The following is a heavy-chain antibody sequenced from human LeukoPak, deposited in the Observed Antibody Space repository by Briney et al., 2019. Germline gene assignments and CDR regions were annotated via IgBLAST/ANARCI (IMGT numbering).Heavy chain of an antibody. CDR1: GGTFSSYA. V-gene: IGHV1-69*05. J-gene: IGHJ5*02. CDR2: IIPIFVKA. CDR3: AGSYYDSSGYFWFDP. Sequence: SVKVSCKASGGTFSSYAISWVRQAPGQGLEWMGRIIPIFVKANYAQKFQGRVTITTDESTSTAYMELSSLRSEDTAVYYCAGSYYDSSGYFWFDPWGQGTLVTVSS. D-gene: IGHD3-22*01.